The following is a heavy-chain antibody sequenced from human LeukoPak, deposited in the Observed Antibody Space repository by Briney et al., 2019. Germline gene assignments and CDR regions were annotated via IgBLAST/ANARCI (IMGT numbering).Heavy chain of an antibody. D-gene: IGHD2-2*02. J-gene: IGHJ6*03. Sequence: ASVKVSCKASGGTFSSYAISWVRQAPGQGLEWMGGIIPIFGTANYAQKFQGRVTITADESTSTAYMELSSLRSEDTAVYYCARVGADCSSTSCYRYYYYYMDVWRKGTTVTVSS. CDR1: GGTFSSYA. V-gene: IGHV1-69*13. CDR3: ARVGADCSSTSCYRYYYYYMDV. CDR2: IIPIFGTA.